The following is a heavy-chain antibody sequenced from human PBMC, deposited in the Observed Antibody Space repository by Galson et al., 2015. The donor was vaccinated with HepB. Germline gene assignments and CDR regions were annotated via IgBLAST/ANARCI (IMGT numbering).Heavy chain of an antibody. V-gene: IGHV4-59*04. CDR3: ARLSGYESH. J-gene: IGHJ4*02. CDR1: GGSISSYY. D-gene: IGHD5-12*01. CDR2: INHSGST. Sequence: SETLSLTCTVSGGSISSYYWSWIRQPPGKGLEWIGEINHSGSTYYNPSLKSRVTMSVDTSKNQFSLKLSSVTAVDTAVYYCARLSGYESHWGQGTLVTVSS.